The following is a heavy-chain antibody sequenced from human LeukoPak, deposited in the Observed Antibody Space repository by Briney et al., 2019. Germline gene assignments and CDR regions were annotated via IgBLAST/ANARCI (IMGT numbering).Heavy chain of an antibody. CDR2: IYYSGST. CDR1: GGSISSSSYY. D-gene: IGHD2/OR15-2a*01. Sequence: PSETLSLTCTVSGGSISSSSYYWGWIRQPPGKGLEWIGSIYYSGSTYYNPSLKSRVTISVDTSKNQFSLKLSSVTAADTAVYYCARGANTWFDPWGQGTLVTVSS. V-gene: IGHV4-39*01. CDR3: ARGANTWFDP. J-gene: IGHJ5*02.